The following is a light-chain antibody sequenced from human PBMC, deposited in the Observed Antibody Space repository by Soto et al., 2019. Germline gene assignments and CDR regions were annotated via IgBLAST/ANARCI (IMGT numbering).Light chain of an antibody. J-gene: IGKJ1*01. CDR3: QHYNSYSEA. Sequence: DIQMTQSPSSLSASVGDRVTITCRASQGISDYLAWYQQKPGRVPKVLIYAASTLQSGVPSRFSGSGSGTEFTLTISSLQPDDFATYYCQHYNSYSEAFGQGTKVDIK. CDR1: QGISDY. V-gene: IGKV1-27*01. CDR2: AAS.